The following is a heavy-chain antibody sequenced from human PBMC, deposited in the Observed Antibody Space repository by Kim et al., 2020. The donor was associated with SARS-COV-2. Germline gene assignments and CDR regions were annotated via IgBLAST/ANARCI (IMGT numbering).Heavy chain of an antibody. J-gene: IGHJ4*02. CDR3: ARPYCSGGSCYFDY. Sequence: TPSLKSRVTISVDTSKNQFSLKLSSVTAADTAVYYCARPYCSGGSCYFDYWGQGTLVTVSS. D-gene: IGHD2-15*01. V-gene: IGHV4-34*01.